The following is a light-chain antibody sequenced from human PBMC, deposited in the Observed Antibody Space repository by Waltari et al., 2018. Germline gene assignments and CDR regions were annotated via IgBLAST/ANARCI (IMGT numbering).Light chain of an antibody. CDR1: QSVSSS. Sequence: EIVMTQSPATLSLYPGERATLSCRASQSVSSSLAWYQQKPGQAPRLLIYGASSRATGIPDRFSGSGSGTEFTLTISSLEPEDVAVYYCQQNSNWPLTFGGGTKVEIK. J-gene: IGKJ4*01. V-gene: IGKV3D-15*01. CDR3: QQNSNWPLT. CDR2: GAS.